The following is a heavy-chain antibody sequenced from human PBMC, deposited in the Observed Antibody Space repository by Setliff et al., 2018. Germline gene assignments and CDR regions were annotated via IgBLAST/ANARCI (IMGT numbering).Heavy chain of an antibody. V-gene: IGHV1-18*01. CDR2: ISAYNGNT. CDR1: GYTFTSYG. CDR3: ARDLVGYCSGGSCYDWDY. J-gene: IGHJ4*02. D-gene: IGHD2-15*01. Sequence: ASVKVSCKASGYTFTSYGISWVRQAPGQGLEWMGWISAYNGNTNYAQKLQGRVTMTTDTSTSTAYMELRSLRSDDTAVYYCARDLVGYCSGGSCYDWDYWGQGTLVTGLL.